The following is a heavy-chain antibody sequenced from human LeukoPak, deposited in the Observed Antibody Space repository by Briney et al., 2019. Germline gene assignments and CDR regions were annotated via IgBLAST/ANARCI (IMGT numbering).Heavy chain of an antibody. CDR1: GFTFSRYA. V-gene: IGHV3-23*01. Sequence: PGGSLRLSCGASGFTFSRYAMSWVRQAPGKGLQWVSQIDGSGGAIYYADSVRGRFTISRDNSKNTLYLQMGSLRAEDMAVYYCARAGDSSGYYYPNYFDYWGQGTLVTVSS. J-gene: IGHJ4*02. CDR3: ARAGDSSGYYYPNYFDY. CDR2: IDGSGGAI. D-gene: IGHD3-22*01.